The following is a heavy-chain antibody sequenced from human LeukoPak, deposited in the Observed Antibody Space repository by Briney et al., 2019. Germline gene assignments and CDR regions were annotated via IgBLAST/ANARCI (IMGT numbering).Heavy chain of an antibody. J-gene: IGHJ4*02. CDR1: GFTFSSYG. V-gene: IGHV3-30*18. Sequence: GGSLRLSCAASGFTFSSYGMHWVRQAPGKGLEWVAVISYDGSNKYYADSVKGRFTISRDTSKNTLYLQMNSLRAEDTAVYYCANLDYGGNPGFDYWGQGTLVTVSS. CDR3: ANLDYGGNPGFDY. D-gene: IGHD4-23*01. CDR2: ISYDGSNK.